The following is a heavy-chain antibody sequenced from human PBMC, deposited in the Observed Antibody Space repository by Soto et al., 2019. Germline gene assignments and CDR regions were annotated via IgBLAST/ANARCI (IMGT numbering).Heavy chain of an antibody. CDR2: IYYSGST. CDR1: GGSISSYY. CDR3: ARECQAAGYFDN. V-gene: IGHV4-59*01. Sequence: SETLSLTCTVSGGSISSYYWSWIRQPPGKGLEWIGYIYYSGSTNYNPSLKSRVTLSFDTSKNQFFLKLSSVTAADTAVYYCARECQAAGYFDNWGQGTLVTVSS. J-gene: IGHJ4*02. D-gene: IGHD2-15*01.